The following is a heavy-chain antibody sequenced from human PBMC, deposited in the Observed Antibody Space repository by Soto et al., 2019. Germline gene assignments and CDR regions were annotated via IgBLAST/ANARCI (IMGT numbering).Heavy chain of an antibody. CDR2: IYPGDSDT. V-gene: IGHV5-51*01. Sequence: PGESLKISCKGSGYSFTSYWIGWVRQMPGKGLEWMGIIYPGDSDTRYSPSFQGQVTISADKSISTAYLQWSSLKASDTAMYYCARISLRYLPLDAFDIWGQGTMVTVSS. CDR1: GYSFTSYW. D-gene: IGHD3-16*02. CDR3: ARISLRYLPLDAFDI. J-gene: IGHJ3*02.